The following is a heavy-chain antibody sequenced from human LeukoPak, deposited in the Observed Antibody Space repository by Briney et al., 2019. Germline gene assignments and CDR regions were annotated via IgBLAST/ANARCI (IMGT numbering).Heavy chain of an antibody. Sequence: SETLSLSCTVSGGSISSHYWGWIRQPPGKGLEWIGYIYYSGSTNYNPSLKSRVTISLDTSKNQFSLKQSSVTAADTAVYYCATTVYFHYYMGVWGKGTTVTVCS. CDR3: ATTVYFHYYMGV. V-gene: IGHV4-59*11. CDR2: IYYSGST. J-gene: IGHJ6*03. D-gene: IGHD2-21*02. CDR1: GGSISSHY.